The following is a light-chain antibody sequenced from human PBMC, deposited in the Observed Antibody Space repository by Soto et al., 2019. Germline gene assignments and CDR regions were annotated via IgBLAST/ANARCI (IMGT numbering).Light chain of an antibody. J-gene: IGLJ1*01. CDR2: GNS. CDR1: SSNIGAGYD. Sequence: QSVLTQPPSVSGAPGQRVTISCTGSSSNIGAGYDVHWYQQLPGTAPKLLIYGNSNRPSGVPDRFSGSKSGTSASLAITGLQAEDEADYYCAAWDDSLSGLVFGPGTKVTVL. CDR3: AAWDDSLSGLV. V-gene: IGLV1-40*01.